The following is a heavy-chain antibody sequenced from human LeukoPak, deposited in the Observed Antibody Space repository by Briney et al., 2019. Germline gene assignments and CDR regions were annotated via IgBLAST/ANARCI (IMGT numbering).Heavy chain of an antibody. D-gene: IGHD1-7*01. V-gene: IGHV3-33*01. Sequence: PGGSLRLSCAASGFTFSSYGMHWVRQAPGKGLEWVAVIWYDGSNKYYADSVKGRFTISRDNSKNTLYLQMNSLRAEDTAVYYCARDFSWNYVRTFDYWGQGTLVTVSS. CDR2: IWYDGSNK. CDR1: GFTFSSYG. CDR3: ARDFSWNYVRTFDY. J-gene: IGHJ4*02.